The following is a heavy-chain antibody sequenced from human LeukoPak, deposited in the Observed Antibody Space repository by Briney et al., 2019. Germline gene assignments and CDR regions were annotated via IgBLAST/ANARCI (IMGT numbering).Heavy chain of an antibody. D-gene: IGHD3-10*01. V-gene: IGHV1-69*13. CDR2: IIPIFGTA. J-gene: IGHJ6*04. CDR1: GGTFSSYA. CDR3: ARAVLSFGEPLYSGMDV. Sequence: AASVKVSRKASGGTFSSYAISWVRQAPRQGLEWMGGIIPIFGTANYAQKFQGRVTITADESTSTAYMELSSLRSEDTAVYYCARAVLSFGEPLYSGMDVWGKGTTVTVSS.